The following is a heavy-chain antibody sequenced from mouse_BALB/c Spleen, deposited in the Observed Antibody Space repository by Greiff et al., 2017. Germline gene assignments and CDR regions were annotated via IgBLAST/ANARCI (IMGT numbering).Heavy chain of an antibody. Sequence: EVKLQESGPGLVKPSQTVSLTCTVTGISITTGNYRWSWIRQFPGNKLEWIGYIYYSGTITYNPSLTSRTTITRDTSKNQFFLEMNSLTAEDTATYYCARHYYAMDYWGQGTSVTVSS. CDR3: ARHYYAMDY. V-gene: IGHV3-5*02. CDR2: IYYSGTI. CDR1: GISITTGNYR. J-gene: IGHJ4*01.